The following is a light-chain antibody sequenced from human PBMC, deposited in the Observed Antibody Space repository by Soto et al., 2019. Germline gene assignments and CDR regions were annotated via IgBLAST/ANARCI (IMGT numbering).Light chain of an antibody. Sequence: EIVMTQSPATLSVSPGERATLSCRASQSVSSNLAWYQQKPGQAPRLLIYGASTRATGIPARFSGSGSGTEFTLTISSLKSEDFAVYYCQQYNNWPPFGPGTKVDIK. CDR1: QSVSSN. CDR3: QQYNNWPP. V-gene: IGKV3-15*01. J-gene: IGKJ3*01. CDR2: GAS.